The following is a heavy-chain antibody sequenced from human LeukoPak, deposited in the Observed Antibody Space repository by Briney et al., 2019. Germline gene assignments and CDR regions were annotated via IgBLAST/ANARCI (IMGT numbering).Heavy chain of an antibody. J-gene: IGHJ6*02. CDR1: GFTFSSYA. Sequence: GGSLRLSCAASGFTFSSYAMDWVRQAPGKGLEWVSGISDSGGYTYYADSVKGRFTISRDNSKNTLYLQMNSLRAEDTAVYYCAKELEKYCSSTSCYKGNYYYYGMDVWGQGTTVTVSS. CDR3: AKELEKYCSSTSCYKGNYYYYGMDV. D-gene: IGHD2-2*02. V-gene: IGHV3-23*01. CDR2: ISDSGGYT.